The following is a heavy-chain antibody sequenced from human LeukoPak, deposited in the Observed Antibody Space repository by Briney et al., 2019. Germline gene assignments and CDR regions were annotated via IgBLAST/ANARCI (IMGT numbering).Heavy chain of an antibody. J-gene: IGHJ4*02. CDR1: GFTFSNAW. Sequence: GGSLRLSCAASGFTFSNAWMSWVRQAPGKGLEWVSAISGSGGSTYYADSVKGRFTISRDNSKNTLYLQMNSLRAEDTAVYYCAKEYSGYEPFAWTVRSYFDYWGRGTLVTVSS. CDR2: ISGSGGST. CDR3: AKEYSGYEPFAWTVRSYFDY. V-gene: IGHV3-23*01. D-gene: IGHD5-12*01.